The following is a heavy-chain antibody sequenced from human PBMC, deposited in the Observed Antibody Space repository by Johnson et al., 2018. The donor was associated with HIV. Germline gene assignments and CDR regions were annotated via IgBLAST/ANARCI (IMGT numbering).Heavy chain of an antibody. J-gene: IGHJ3*02. Sequence: QVQLVESGGGVVQPGRSLRLSCAASGFTFSSYAMHWVRQAPGKGLEWVAVISYDGSNKYYADSVKGRFTISRDNSKNTLYLQMNSLGAEDTAVYYCASEAFDIWGQGTMVTVSS. CDR1: GFTFSSYA. CDR3: ASEAFDI. V-gene: IGHV3-30-3*01. CDR2: ISYDGSNK.